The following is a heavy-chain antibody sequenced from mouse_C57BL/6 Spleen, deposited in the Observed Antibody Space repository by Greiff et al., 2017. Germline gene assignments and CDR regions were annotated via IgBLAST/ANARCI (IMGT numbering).Heavy chain of an antibody. J-gene: IGHJ2*01. CDR3: ARWGSSPSYYFDY. Sequence: VQLQQSGPELVKPGASVKISCKASGYTFTDYYMNWVKQSHGKSLEWIGDINPNNGGTSYNQKFKGKATLTVDKSSSTAYMELRSLTSEDSAVYYCARWGSSPSYYFDYWGQGTTLTVSS. D-gene: IGHD1-1*01. CDR1: GYTFTDYY. CDR2: INPNNGGT. V-gene: IGHV1-26*01.